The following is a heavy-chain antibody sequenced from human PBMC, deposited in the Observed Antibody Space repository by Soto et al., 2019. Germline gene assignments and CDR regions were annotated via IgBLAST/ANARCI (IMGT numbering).Heavy chain of an antibody. J-gene: IGHJ4*02. CDR3: AHRHRKNTWNYVYFDY. Sequence: QITLKESGPTLVKPTQTLTLTCTCSEFSLSTNGVGVGWIRQPPGKALEWLAIIYWDDDTRYSPSLKSRVTITKDTSKNQVVLTMTHMDPVDTGTYYCAHRHRKNTWNYVYFDYWGQGTLVTVSS. D-gene: IGHD1-7*01. V-gene: IGHV2-5*02. CDR1: EFSLSTNGVG. CDR2: IYWDDDT.